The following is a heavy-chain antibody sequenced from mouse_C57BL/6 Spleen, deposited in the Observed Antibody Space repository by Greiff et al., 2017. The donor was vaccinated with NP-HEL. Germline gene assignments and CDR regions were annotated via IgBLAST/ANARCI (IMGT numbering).Heavy chain of an antibody. D-gene: IGHD4-1*01. V-gene: IGHV1-42*01. Sequence: EVQLQQSGPALVKPGASVKISCKASGYSFTGYYMNWVKQSPEKSLEWIGEINPSTGGTTYNQKFKAKATLTVDKSSSTAYMQLKSLTAEDSAVYDCARGGNWDGPYAMDYWGQGTSVTVSS. CDR1: GYSFTGYY. J-gene: IGHJ4*01. CDR2: INPSTGGT. CDR3: ARGGNWDGPYAMDY.